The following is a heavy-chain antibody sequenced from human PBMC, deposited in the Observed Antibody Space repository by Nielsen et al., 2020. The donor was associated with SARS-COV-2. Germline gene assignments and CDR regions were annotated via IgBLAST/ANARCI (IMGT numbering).Heavy chain of an antibody. CDR2: ISSSGST. Sequence: SETLSLTCAVSGGSISSADYYWSWIRQTPGKGLKWIGYISSSGSTYYNSSLKSRLTISVDASKNQFSMNLRSVTAADTAVYYCARDAYGDSSFYSYGLDVWGQGTTVAVSS. CDR3: ARDAYGDSSFYSYGLDV. D-gene: IGHD4-17*01. J-gene: IGHJ6*02. V-gene: IGHV4-30-4*01. CDR1: GGSISSADYY.